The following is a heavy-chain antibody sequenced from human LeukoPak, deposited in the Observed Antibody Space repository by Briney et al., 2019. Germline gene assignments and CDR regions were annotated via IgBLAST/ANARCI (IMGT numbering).Heavy chain of an antibody. CDR2: IYYSGST. J-gene: IGHJ4*02. V-gene: IGHV4-59*01. CDR1: GGSISSYY. Sequence: SETLSLTCTVSGGSISSYYWSWIRQPPGKGLEWIGYIYYSGSTNYNPSLKSRVTISVDTSKNQFSLKLSSVTAADTAVYYCARGPYDFWSGYRKFDYWGQGTLVTVSS. D-gene: IGHD3-3*01. CDR3: ARGPYDFWSGYRKFDY.